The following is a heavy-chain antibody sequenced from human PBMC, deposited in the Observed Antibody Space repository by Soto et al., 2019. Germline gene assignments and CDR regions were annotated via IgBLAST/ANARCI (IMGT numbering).Heavy chain of an antibody. Sequence: GGSLRLSCAASGFSFSSYGMHWVRQAPGKGLEWVALISYDGTKKYYADSVKGRFSISRDNSNNTLYLQMSSLTADDTAVYYCARTPNVPDAFDIWVQGTLVTVSS. D-gene: IGHD6-6*01. CDR2: ISYDGTKK. CDR1: GFSFSSYG. V-gene: IGHV3-30*03. CDR3: ARTPNVPDAFDI. J-gene: IGHJ3*02.